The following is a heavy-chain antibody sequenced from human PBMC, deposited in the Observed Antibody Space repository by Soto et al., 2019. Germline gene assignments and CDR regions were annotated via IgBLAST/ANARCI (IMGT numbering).Heavy chain of an antibody. Sequence: QVQLVQSGAEVKKPGASVKVSCKASGYTFTGYYMQWVRQAPGQGLEWMGWINPNSGGTNYAQKFQGWVTMTRDTSISIAYMELSRLRSDDTAVYYCAVIAAAGTRGLYGMDVWGQETTVTVSS. CDR3: AVIAAAGTRGLYGMDV. CDR2: INPNSGGT. CDR1: GYTFTGYY. D-gene: IGHD6-13*01. J-gene: IGHJ6*02. V-gene: IGHV1-2*04.